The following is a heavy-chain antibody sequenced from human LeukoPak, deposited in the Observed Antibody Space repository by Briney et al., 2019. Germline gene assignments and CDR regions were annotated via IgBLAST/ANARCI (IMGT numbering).Heavy chain of an antibody. CDR2: IKSNTDGGTT. CDR3: TTDVATVNDY. J-gene: IGHJ4*02. V-gene: IGHV3-15*01. CDR1: GFTFSNAW. D-gene: IGHD5-12*01. Sequence: GGSLRLSCAASGFTFSNAWMSWVRQAPGKGLEWVGRIKSNTDGGTTDYAAPVKGRFTISRDDSKNTLYLQMNSLKTEGTAVCCCTTDVATVNDYWGQGTLVTVSS.